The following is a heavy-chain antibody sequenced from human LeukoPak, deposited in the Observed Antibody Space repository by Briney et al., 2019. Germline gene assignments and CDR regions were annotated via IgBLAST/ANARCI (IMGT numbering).Heavy chain of an antibody. CDR2: IIPIFGTA. V-gene: IGHV1-69*05. CDR3: AREYYDSSGYFLADY. J-gene: IGHJ4*02. CDR1: GGTFSSYA. D-gene: IGHD3-22*01. Sequence: ASVKVSCKASGGTFSSYAISWVRQAPGQGLEWMGGIIPIFGTANYAQKFQGRVTMTTDTSTSTAYMELRSLRSDDTAVYYCAREYYDSSGYFLADYWGQGTLVTVSS.